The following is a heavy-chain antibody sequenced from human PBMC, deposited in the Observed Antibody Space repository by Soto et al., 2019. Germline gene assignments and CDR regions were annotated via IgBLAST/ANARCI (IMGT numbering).Heavy chain of an antibody. CDR2: ISSDSVWI. Sequence: GGSLILSCAASGFTFSSSTMNWVRQAPGKGLEWVSSISSDSVWIYYAASVKGRFTISRDNAKNSLFLQMSSLRAEDTAVYYCASGSYGDYSDWGQGTLVTVSS. V-gene: IGHV3-21*01. J-gene: IGHJ4*02. D-gene: IGHD4-17*01. CDR3: ASGSYGDYSD. CDR1: GFTFSSST.